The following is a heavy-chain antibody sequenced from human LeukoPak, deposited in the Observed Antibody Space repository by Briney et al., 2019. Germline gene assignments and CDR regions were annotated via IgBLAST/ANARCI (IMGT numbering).Heavy chain of an antibody. CDR3: AREGGRGYFDP. D-gene: IGHD5-18*01. CDR2: FDPEDGET. V-gene: IGHV1-24*01. Sequence: ASVKVSCKVSGYTLTELSMHWVRQAPGKGLEWMGGFDPEDGETIYAQKFQGRVTMTEDTSTSTAYMELRSLGSDDTAVYYCAREGGRGYFDPWGQGTLVTVSS. J-gene: IGHJ5*02. CDR1: GYTLTELS.